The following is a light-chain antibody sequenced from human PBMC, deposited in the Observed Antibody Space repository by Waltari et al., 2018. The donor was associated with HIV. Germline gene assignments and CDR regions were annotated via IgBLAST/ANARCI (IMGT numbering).Light chain of an antibody. CDR3: CSFTRTSGFAFYV. J-gene: IGLJ1*01. Sequence: QSALTPPASVSGSPGHSITLSCPGTNSYKYVFWYQHHPGKAPKLLIFEDTKRPSGVSYRFSGYKSGDRASLTISGLQADDEADYYCCSFTRTSGFAFYVFGPGTTVTVL. CDR2: EDT. CDR1: NSYKY. V-gene: IGLV2-23*02.